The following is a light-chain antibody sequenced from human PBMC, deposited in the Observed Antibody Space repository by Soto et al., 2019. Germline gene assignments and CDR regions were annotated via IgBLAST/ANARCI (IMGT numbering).Light chain of an antibody. V-gene: IGLV2-14*01. CDR1: SSDVGGYNY. Sequence: QSALTQPASVSGSPGQSITISCTGTSSDVGGYNYVSWYQQYPGRVPKLLIYKVSNRPSGISNRFSGSKSGNTASLTTSGLQAEDEADYFRTSPTPGSLYVFGSGTKLTVL. CDR3: TSPTPGSLYV. CDR2: KVS. J-gene: IGLJ1*01.